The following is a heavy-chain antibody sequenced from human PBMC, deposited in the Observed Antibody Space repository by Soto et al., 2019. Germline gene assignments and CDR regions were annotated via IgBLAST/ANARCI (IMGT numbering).Heavy chain of an antibody. CDR3: ARDRLFVVVPAAHNYYGMDG. V-gene: IGHV3-11*06. Sequence: LRLSCAGSGCPFMDYWIACIRQTPGKGLECVSYISSSSSYTNYAEYVKGRFTISRDNAKNSLYLQMNSLRAEDTAVYYCARDRLFVVVPAAHNYYGMDGWGQAITVTV. J-gene: IGHJ6*02. CDR1: GCPFMDYW. D-gene: IGHD2-2*01. CDR2: ISSSSSYT.